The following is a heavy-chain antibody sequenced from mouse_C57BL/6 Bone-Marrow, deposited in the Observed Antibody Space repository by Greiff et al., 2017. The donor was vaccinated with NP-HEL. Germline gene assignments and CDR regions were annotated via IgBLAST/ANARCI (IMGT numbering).Heavy chain of an antibody. V-gene: IGHV10-1*01. J-gene: IGHJ3*01. CDR2: IRSKSNNYAT. CDR1: GFSFNTYA. D-gene: IGHD1-1*01. CDR3: VRRGGSSPAWFAY. Sequence: EVQLVESGGGLVQPKGSLKLSCAASGFSFNTYAMNWVRQAPGKGLEWVARIRSKSNNYATYYADSVKDRFTISRDDSESMLYLQMNNLKTEDTAMYYCVRRGGSSPAWFAYWGQGTLVTVSA.